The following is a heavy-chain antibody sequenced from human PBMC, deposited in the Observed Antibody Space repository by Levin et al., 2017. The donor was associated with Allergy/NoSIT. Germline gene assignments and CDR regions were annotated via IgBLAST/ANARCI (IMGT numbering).Heavy chain of an antibody. CDR1: GFTFSSYG. CDR2: IWYDGSNK. Sequence: PGGSLRLSCAASGFTFSSYGMHWVRQAPGKGLEWVAVIWYDGSNKYYADSVKGRFTISRDNSKNTLYLQMNSLRAEDTAVYYCARDRVGATLDAFDIWGQGTMVTVSS. V-gene: IGHV3-33*01. J-gene: IGHJ3*02. D-gene: IGHD1-26*01. CDR3: ARDRVGATLDAFDI.